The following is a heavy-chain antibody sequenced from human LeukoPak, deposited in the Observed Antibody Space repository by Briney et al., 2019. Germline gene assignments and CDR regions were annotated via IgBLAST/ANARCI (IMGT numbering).Heavy chain of an antibody. Sequence: SETLSLTCTVSGDSISSGGYFWTRIRQNPGKGLEWIGYIYYSGSTYYNPSLKTRVTISVDTSKNQFSLKLTSVTAADTAVYYCARGVRFWGQGTLVTVSS. V-gene: IGHV4-31*03. CDR1: GDSISSGGYF. CDR3: ARGVRF. D-gene: IGHD3-16*01. J-gene: IGHJ4*02. CDR2: IYYSGST.